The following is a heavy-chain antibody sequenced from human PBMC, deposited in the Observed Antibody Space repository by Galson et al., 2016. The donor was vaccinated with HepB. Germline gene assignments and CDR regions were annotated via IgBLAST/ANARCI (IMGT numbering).Heavy chain of an antibody. D-gene: IGHD4-23*01. CDR2: INSDGTIS. CDR1: GFAFSSHW. Sequence: SLRLSCAASGFAFSSHWMHWVRQDLGKGLVWVSRINSDGTISNYADSVKGRFTISRDNAKNTLYLQMNSLRAEETAVYFCVRDHSVVPTTAYNWFDPWGWGTLVTVSS. V-gene: IGHV3-74*01. J-gene: IGHJ5*02. CDR3: VRDHSVVPTTAYNWFDP.